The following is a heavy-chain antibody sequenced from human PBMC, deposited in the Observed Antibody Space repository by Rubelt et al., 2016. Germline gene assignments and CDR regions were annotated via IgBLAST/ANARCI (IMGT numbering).Heavy chain of an antibody. Sequence: QLVQSAAEVKEPGASVKVSCKASGYTFTGHYMHWVRQAPGQGLEWMGRINPNSGGANYAQRFQGRVTMTRDTSINTAHMELRRLRADESAVYYCARELSGLLGGTNYYYDGMDVWGQGTTVIVSS. D-gene: IGHD1-26*01. CDR1: GYTFTGHY. CDR2: INPNSGGA. V-gene: IGHV1-2*06. J-gene: IGHJ6*02. CDR3: ARELSGLLGGTNYYYDGMDV.